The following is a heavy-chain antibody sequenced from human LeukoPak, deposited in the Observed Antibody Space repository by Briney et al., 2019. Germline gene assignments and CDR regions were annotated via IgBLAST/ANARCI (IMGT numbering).Heavy chain of an antibody. V-gene: IGHV3-74*01. D-gene: IGHD3-10*01. CDR2: INSDGSST. CDR3: ARDYYTSGSPNDF. Sequence: GGSLRLSCAASGFTFSSYWMHWVRQAPGKGLVWVSRINSDGSSTNYADSVRGRFTISRDNAKNTLNLQMNSLRADDTAVYYCARDYYTSGSPNDFWGQGTLVTVSS. CDR1: GFTFSSYW. J-gene: IGHJ4*02.